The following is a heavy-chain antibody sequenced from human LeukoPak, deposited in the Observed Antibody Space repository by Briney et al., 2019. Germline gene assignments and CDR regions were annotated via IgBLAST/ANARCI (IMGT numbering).Heavy chain of an antibody. V-gene: IGHV4-4*07. CDR1: GGSINNYY. CDR3: ARPLMVRGVIRVDAFEI. D-gene: IGHD3-10*01. Sequence: SETLSLTCTVSGGSINNYYWSWIRQSAGKGLEWIGRIYSSGTTNYNPSLKSRVTISVDTSKNQFSLKLSSVTAADTAVYYCARPLMVRGVIRVDAFEIWGQGTMVTVSS. J-gene: IGHJ3*02. CDR2: IYSSGTT.